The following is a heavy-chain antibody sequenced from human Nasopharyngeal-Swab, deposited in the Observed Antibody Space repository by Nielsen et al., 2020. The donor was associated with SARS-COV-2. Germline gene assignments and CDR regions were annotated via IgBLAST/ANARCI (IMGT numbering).Heavy chain of an antibody. CDR3: ARDSAYYDILTGLAY. CDR2: ISYDGSNK. D-gene: IGHD3-9*01. Sequence: GESLKISCAASGFTFSSYGMHWVRQAPGKGLEWVAVISYDGSNKYYADSVKGRFTISRDNSKNTLYLQMNSLRAEDTAVYYCARDSAYYDILTGLAYWGQGTLVTVSS. V-gene: IGHV3-30*03. CDR1: GFTFSSYG. J-gene: IGHJ4*02.